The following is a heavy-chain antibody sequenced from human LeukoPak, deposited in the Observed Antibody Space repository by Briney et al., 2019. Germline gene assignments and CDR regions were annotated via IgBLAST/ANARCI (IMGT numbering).Heavy chain of an antibody. CDR3: ARWGLRYFEGPFDY. V-gene: IGHV4-59*01. CDR2: IYYSGST. CDR1: GGSISTYY. D-gene: IGHD3-9*01. Sequence: PSETLSLTCTVSGGSISTYYWSWIRQPPGKGLEWIGYIYYSGSTNYNPSLKSRVTISVDTSKNQFSLKLSSVTAADKAVYYCARWGLRYFEGPFDYWGQGTLVTVSS. J-gene: IGHJ4*02.